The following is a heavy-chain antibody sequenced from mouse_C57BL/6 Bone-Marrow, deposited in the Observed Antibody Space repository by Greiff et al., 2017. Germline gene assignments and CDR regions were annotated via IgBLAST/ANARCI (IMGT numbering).Heavy chain of an antibody. CDR2: IDPEDGET. V-gene: IGHV14-2*01. Sequence: EVQLQQSGAELVKPGASVKLSCTASGFNIKDYYIHWVKQRTEQGLEWIGRIDPEDGETKYAPKFQDKATITADKSSNTAYRQLSSLTSEDTAVYYCTRSLSYGGTNYWGQGTTLTVAS. CDR3: TRSLSYGGTNY. J-gene: IGHJ2*01. CDR1: GFNIKDYY. D-gene: IGHD2-12*01.